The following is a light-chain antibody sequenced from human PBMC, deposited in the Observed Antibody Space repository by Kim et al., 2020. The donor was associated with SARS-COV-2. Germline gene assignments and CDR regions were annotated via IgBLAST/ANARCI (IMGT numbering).Light chain of an antibody. CDR3: GTWDTSLSAGV. J-gene: IGLJ2*01. CDR2: DND. Sequence: GQNVTISCSGRSSNIGNNYVSWYQHLPGTAPKLLIYDNDRRPSGIPDRFSGSKSGTSATLGITGLQTGDEADYYCGTWDTSLSAGVFGGGTQLTVL. CDR1: SSNIGNNY. V-gene: IGLV1-51*01.